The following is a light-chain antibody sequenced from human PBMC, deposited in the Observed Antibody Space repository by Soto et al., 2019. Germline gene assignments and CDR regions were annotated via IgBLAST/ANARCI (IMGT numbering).Light chain of an antibody. J-gene: IGLJ1*01. V-gene: IGLV2-14*01. CDR3: SSSTSRTTFV. CDR1: NSDLNY. CDR2: EVS. Sequence: GAPGQSITISCTGTNSDLNYVSWHQQHPGKAPKLMIYEVSNRPSGVSNRFSGSKSGNTASLTISGLQAEDEADYYCSSSTSRTTFVFGTGTKVTVL.